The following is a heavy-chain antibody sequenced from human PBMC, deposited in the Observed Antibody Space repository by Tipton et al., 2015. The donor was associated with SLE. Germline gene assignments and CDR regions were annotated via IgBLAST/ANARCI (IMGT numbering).Heavy chain of an antibody. D-gene: IGHD5-24*01. J-gene: IGHJ4*01. CDR3: AKESREGYQSGSGY. V-gene: IGHV4-39*01. CDR2: LYYTGTTT. CDR1: GGSVSSSSKY. Sequence: TLSLTCTVSGGSVSSSSKYWAWIRQPPGKGLEWIGGLYYTGTTTYYNSFLKSRVSISIDTSKNQFSLKLTSVTAADTAVYFCAKESREGYQSGSGYWGQGTLVTVSS.